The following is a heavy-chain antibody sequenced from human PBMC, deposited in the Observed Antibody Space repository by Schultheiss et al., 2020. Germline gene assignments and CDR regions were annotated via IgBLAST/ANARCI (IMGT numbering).Heavy chain of an antibody. CDR1: GFSLSTSGVG. CDR3: ARNPSSWAAFDP. CDR2: IDWDDGK. Sequence: SGPTLVKPTQTLTLTCTFSGFSLSTSGVGVGWIRQPPGKALEWLARIDWDDGKYYSTSLKTRLTISKDTSKNQVVLTMTNMDPVDTATYYCARNPSSWAAFDPWGQGTLVTVSS. D-gene: IGHD6-13*01. V-gene: IGHV2-70*11. J-gene: IGHJ5*02.